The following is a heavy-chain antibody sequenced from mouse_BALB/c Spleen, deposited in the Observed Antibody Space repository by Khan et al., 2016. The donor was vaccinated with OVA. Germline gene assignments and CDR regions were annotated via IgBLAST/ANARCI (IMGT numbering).Heavy chain of an antibody. CDR2: ISYSGRT. V-gene: IGHV3-2*02. Sequence: EVKLEVSGPGLVKPSQSLSLTCTVTGYSITSNYAWNWIRQFPGNKLEWMGYISYSGRTSYIPSLKSRISITRETSKNQFFLQLNSVTTEDTATYYCARGNYYGYAMDYWGQGTSVTVSS. D-gene: IGHD1-1*01. J-gene: IGHJ4*01. CDR3: ARGNYYGYAMDY. CDR1: GYSITSNYA.